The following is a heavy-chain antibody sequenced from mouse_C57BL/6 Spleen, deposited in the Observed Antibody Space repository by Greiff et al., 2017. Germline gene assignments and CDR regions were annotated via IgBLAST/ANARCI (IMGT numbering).Heavy chain of an antibody. J-gene: IGHJ1*03. CDR2: IYPRDGST. CDR1: GYTFTSYD. V-gene: IGHV1-85*01. Sequence: QVHVKQSGPELVKPGASVKLSCTASGYTFTSYDINWVQQRPGQGLEWIGWIYPRDGSTKYNEKFKGKATLTVDTSSSTAYMELHSLTSEDSAVYFCARVENWYFDVWGTGTTVTVSS. CDR3: ARVENWYFDV.